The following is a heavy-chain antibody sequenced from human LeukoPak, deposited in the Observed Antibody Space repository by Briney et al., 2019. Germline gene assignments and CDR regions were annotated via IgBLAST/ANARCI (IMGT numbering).Heavy chain of an antibody. CDR1: GFTFDDYG. J-gene: IGHJ4*02. D-gene: IGHD1-26*01. V-gene: IGHV3-20*04. CDR2: INWNGGST. CDR3: ARGDVGSPTTYYFDY. Sequence: GGSLRLSCAASGFTFDDYGMSWVRQAPGKGLEWVSGINWNGGSTGYADSVKGRFTISRDNAKNSLYLQTNSLRAEDTALYYCARGDVGSPTTYYFDYWGQGTLVTVSS.